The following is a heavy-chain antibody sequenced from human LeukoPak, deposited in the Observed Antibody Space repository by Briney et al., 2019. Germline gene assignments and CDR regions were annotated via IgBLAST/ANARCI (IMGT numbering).Heavy chain of an antibody. V-gene: IGHV3-74*01. Sequence: GGSLRLSCAAPGFNFNSHWMHWVRQGPGKGLVWVSRIDVDGSITNYADSVKGRFTISRDNAKNTLYLQMNGLRAEDTAVYYCARDLSWNQIDSWGQGSLVSVSS. J-gene: IGHJ4*02. CDR2: IDVDGSIT. D-gene: IGHD1-1*01. CDR1: GFNFNSHW. CDR3: ARDLSWNQIDS.